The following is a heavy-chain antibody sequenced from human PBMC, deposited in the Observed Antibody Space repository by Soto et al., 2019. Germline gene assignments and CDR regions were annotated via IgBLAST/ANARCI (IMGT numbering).Heavy chain of an antibody. D-gene: IGHD3-22*01. CDR2: INYSGST. Sequence: SETLSLTCAVYGDSFSNHYWTWIRQSPGKGLEWVGEINYSGSTRYNWSLGSRVTISVDTSKNQFSLMVTSVTAGDTAVYYCARGVVYRDVGLAYGMDVWGQGTTVTVSS. J-gene: IGHJ6*02. CDR1: GDSFSNHY. V-gene: IGHV4-34*01. CDR3: ARGVVYRDVGLAYGMDV.